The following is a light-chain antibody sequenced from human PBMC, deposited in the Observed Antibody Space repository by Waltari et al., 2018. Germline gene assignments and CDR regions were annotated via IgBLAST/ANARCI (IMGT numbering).Light chain of an antibody. J-gene: IGKJ3*01. CDR3: MQSLQTPFT. Sequence: EIVMTQSPLYLPVTPGEPASLSCRSSQSLLQSNGHDFLDWYLQKPGLSPQLLIYLGSNRASGVPDRFSGSGSGTDFTLKISSVEAEDVGVYYCMQSLQTPFTFGPGTKVDFK. CDR2: LGS. V-gene: IGKV2-28*01. CDR1: QSLLQSNGHDF.